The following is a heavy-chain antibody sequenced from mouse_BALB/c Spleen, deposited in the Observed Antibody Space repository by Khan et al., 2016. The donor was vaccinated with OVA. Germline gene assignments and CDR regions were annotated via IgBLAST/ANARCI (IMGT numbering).Heavy chain of an antibody. D-gene: IGHD2-14*01. CDR3: ASYRDDYFDY. CDR1: GYTFTSYW. Sequence: QIQLVQSGAELARPGASVKLSCKASGYTFTSYWMQWVKQRPGQGLEWIGTIYPGDGDTRYTQKFKGKATLTADKSSSTAYMQLSSLASEDSAVYYCASYRDDYFDYWGQGTTLTVSS. CDR2: IYPGDGDT. J-gene: IGHJ2*01. V-gene: IGHV1-87*01.